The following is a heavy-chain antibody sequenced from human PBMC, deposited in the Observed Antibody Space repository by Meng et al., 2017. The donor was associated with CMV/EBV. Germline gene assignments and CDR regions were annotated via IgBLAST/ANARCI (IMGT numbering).Heavy chain of an antibody. CDR1: GGSISSSSYY. V-gene: IGHV4-39*01. CDR3: ARLQERGLLWFGELSGWFDP. D-gene: IGHD3-10*01. Sequence: SETLSLTCTVSGGSISSSSYYWGWIRQPPGKGREWIGSIYYSGSTYYNPSLKSRVTISVDTSKNQFSLKLSSVTAADTAVYYCARLQERGLLWFGELSGWFDPWGQGTLVTVSS. J-gene: IGHJ5*02. CDR2: IYYSGST.